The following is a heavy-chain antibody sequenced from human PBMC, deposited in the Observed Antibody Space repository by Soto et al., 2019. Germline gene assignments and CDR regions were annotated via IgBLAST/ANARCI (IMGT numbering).Heavy chain of an antibody. CDR1: GGSFSGYY. CDR2: INHSGVT. CDR3: ARFSGSYYYSMDV. Sequence: ASETLSLTCAVYGGSFSGYYWSWIRQPPGKGLEWIGEINHSGVTNYKPSLKRRVTISVDTSKNQFSLQLKSVTAADTALYYCARFSGSYYYSMDVWGQGSTVTGS. D-gene: IGHD6-19*01. J-gene: IGHJ6*02. V-gene: IGHV4-34*01.